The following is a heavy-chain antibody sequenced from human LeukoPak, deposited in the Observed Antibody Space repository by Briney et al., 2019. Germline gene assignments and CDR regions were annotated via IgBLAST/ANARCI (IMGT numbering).Heavy chain of an antibody. V-gene: IGHV4-61*08. J-gene: IGHJ5*02. CDR3: ARGFPFPYHYSESYRSWFDP. CDR1: GGSICSGDYY. Sequence: PSVTLSLTCTVSGGSICSGDYYWRWIRQPPGRGLEWIGYIFYSGSTHNIPSLKSRVTISVDTSKNQFSLKLSSVTAANTAVYYCARGFPFPYHYSESYRSWFDPWGQGSLVTVSS. D-gene: IGHD1-26*01. CDR2: IFYSGST.